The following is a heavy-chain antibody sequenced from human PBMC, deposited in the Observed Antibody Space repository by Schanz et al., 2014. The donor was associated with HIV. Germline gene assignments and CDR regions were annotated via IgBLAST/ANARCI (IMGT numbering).Heavy chain of an antibody. CDR1: GFTFSSYA. V-gene: IGHV3-23*01. CDR2: NSESGGNT. J-gene: IGHJ4*02. CDR3: AKGPYGGNSYYFEY. D-gene: IGHD2-21*02. Sequence: EVQLLQSGGGLVQPGGSLRLSCAASGFTFSSYAMTWVRQAPGKGLEWVSTNSESGGNTYYADSVKGRFTISRDNAKNSLYLHINSLRVEDTALYYCAKGPYGGNSYYFEYWGQGTLVTVSS.